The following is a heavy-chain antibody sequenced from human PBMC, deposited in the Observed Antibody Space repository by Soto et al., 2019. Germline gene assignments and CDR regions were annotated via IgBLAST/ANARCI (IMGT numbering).Heavy chain of an antibody. J-gene: IGHJ4*02. Sequence: EVQLVESGGGVVRPGGSLRLSCAASGFTFDDYGMSWVRQAPGKGLEWVSGINWNGGSTGYADSVKGRFTISRDNAKNSLALQMTSLGAEDTALYYGARGLGCSSGWYEGGFDYWGQGTLVTVSS. CDR2: INWNGGST. V-gene: IGHV3-20*04. CDR3: ARGLGCSSGWYEGGFDY. D-gene: IGHD6-19*01. CDR1: GFTFDDYG.